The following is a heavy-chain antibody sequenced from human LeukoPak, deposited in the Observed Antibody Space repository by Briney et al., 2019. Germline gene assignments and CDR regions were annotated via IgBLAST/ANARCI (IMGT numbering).Heavy chain of an antibody. D-gene: IGHD2-15*01. CDR3: AREDIVVVVAATRHAFDI. J-gene: IGHJ3*02. CDR1: GGSFSGYY. CDR2: IYHSGST. V-gene: IGHV4-34*01. Sequence: SETLSLTCAVYGGSFSGYYWSWIRQPPGKGLEWIGEIYHSGSTNYNPSLKSRVTISVDTSKNQFSLKLSSVTAADTAVYYCAREDIVVVVAATRHAFDIWGQGTMVTVSS.